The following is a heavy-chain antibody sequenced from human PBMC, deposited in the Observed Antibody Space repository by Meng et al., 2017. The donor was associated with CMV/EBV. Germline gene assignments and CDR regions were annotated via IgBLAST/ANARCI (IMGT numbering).Heavy chain of an antibody. J-gene: IGHJ4*02. CDR3: ARVVRGGCYLGGDYFDY. CDR1: GFTFSSYW. D-gene: IGHD2-15*01. Sequence: GGSLRLSCAASGFTFSSYWMHWVRQAPGKGLVWVSRINSDGSSTSYADSVKGRFTISRDNAKNTLYLQMNSLRAEDTAVYYCARVVRGGCYLGGDYFDYWGQGTLVTVSS. CDR2: INSDGSST. V-gene: IGHV3-74*01.